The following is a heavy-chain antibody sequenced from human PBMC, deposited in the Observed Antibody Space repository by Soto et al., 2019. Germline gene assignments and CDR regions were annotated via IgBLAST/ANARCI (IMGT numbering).Heavy chain of an antibody. CDR3: ARGNGHGFDI. J-gene: IGHJ3*02. D-gene: IGHD2-8*01. CDR1: GFTFSLYT. V-gene: IGHV3-21*01. CDR2: IDSSSGSI. Sequence: PGGSLRLSCAASGFTFSLYTMNWVRQAPGKGLEWVSSIDSSSGSIHYADSMNGRFTISRDNAKNTLYLQMNSLRAEDTAVYYCARGNGHGFDIWGQGTMVTVSS.